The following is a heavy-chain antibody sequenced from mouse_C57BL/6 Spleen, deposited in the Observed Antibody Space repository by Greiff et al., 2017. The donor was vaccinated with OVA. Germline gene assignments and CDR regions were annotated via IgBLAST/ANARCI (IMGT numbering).Heavy chain of an antibody. J-gene: IGHJ3*01. CDR1: GYAFTNYL. Sequence: QVQLQQSGAELERPGTSVKVSCKASGYAFTNYLIEWVKQRPGQGLEWIGVINPGSGGTNYNEKFKGKATLTADKSSSTAYMQLSSLTSEDSAVYFCARSEAWFAYWGQGTLVTVSA. CDR3: ARSEAWFAY. V-gene: IGHV1-54*01. CDR2: INPGSGGT.